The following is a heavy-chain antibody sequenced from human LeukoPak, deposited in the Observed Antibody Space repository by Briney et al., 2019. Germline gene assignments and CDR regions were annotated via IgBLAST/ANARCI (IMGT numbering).Heavy chain of an antibody. CDR3: ARDAQQLVHLLDY. J-gene: IGHJ4*02. D-gene: IGHD6-13*01. CDR1: GFTFSSYS. CDR2: ISSSSSYI. Sequence: PGGSLRLSCAASGFTFSSYSTNWVRQAPGKGLEWVSSISSSSSYIYYADSVKGRFTISRDNAKNSLYLQMNSLRAEDTAVYYCARDAQQLVHLLDYWGQGTLVTVSS. V-gene: IGHV3-21*01.